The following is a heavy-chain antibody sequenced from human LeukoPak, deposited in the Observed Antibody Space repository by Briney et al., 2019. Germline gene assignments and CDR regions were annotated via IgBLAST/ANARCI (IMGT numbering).Heavy chain of an antibody. CDR2: ITSNLATI. Sequence: GGSLRLSCAASGFTFNIYSMNWVRQAPGKGLEWISYITSNLATIRYADSVRGRFTISRDNAGKSLFLHTNSLRDDDTAVYYCARSVEGHFDYWGQGTLVTVSS. J-gene: IGHJ4*02. D-gene: IGHD2-21*01. CDR1: GFTFNIYS. CDR3: ARSVEGHFDY. V-gene: IGHV3-48*02.